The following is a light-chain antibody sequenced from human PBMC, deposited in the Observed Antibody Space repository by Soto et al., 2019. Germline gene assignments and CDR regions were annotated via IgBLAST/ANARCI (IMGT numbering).Light chain of an antibody. J-gene: IGKJ4*01. V-gene: IGKV1-9*01. Sequence: DIQLTQSPSFLSASVGDRVTITCRASQGISNFLAWYQQKQGKAPNLLIYAASTLQGGVPSRFSGSGSGTDFTLTISNLEPEDFAVYYCQQHISWPLTFGGGTKVDIK. CDR1: QGISNF. CDR3: QQHISWPLT. CDR2: AAS.